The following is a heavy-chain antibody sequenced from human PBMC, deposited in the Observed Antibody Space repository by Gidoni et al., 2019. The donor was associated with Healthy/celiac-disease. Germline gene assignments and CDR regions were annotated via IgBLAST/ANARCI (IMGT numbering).Heavy chain of an antibody. D-gene: IGHD3-9*01. Sequence: QVQLVQSGAEVTKPGASVKISCKASGYTFTSYAIHWVRQAPGQRLEWMGWINPGNGNTKYSQKFQGRVTITRDTSANTAYLELSSLRSEDTAVYYCARDTATYDILTGYYPWFDPWGQGTLVTVSS. CDR1: GYTFTSYA. V-gene: IGHV1-3*01. J-gene: IGHJ5*02. CDR2: INPGNGNT. CDR3: ARDTATYDILTGYYPWFDP.